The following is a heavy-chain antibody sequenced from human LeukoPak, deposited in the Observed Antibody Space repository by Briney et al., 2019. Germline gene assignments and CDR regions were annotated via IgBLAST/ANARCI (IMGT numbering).Heavy chain of an antibody. CDR2: IRQNGVIK. CDR1: GFTFTTYW. CDR3: ARGDGSSSGLYFDS. Sequence: PGGSLRLSCATSGFTFTTYWMSWVRQAPGKGLEWVANIRQNGVIKYYADSVKGRFTVSRDNGIHSLFLQMNSLRAADTAVYYCARGDGSSSGLYFDSWGRGTLVTVSS. J-gene: IGHJ4*02. V-gene: IGHV3-7*01. D-gene: IGHD6-6*01.